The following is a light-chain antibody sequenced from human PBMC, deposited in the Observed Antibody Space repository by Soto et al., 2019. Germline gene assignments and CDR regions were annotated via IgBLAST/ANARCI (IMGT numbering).Light chain of an antibody. J-gene: IGKJ1*01. CDR2: GAS. V-gene: IGKV3-20*01. Sequence: EIVLTQSPGTLSLSPGERATLSCRVSQSVSGSYLAWYLQKPGQAPRLLIYGASSRATGIPDRFSGSGSVTDFTLTISRLEPEDFAVYYCQQHGSSPWMFGQGSKVDTK. CDR3: QQHGSSPWM. CDR1: QSVSGSY.